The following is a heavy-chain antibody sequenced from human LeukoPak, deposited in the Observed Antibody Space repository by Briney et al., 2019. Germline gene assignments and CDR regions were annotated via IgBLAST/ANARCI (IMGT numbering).Heavy chain of an antibody. CDR3: ARNGGYSPLDH. V-gene: IGHV3-48*02. D-gene: IGHD5-18*01. J-gene: IGHJ4*02. CDR2: IRSSSTAM. Sequence: GGSLRHSCVASGFTFSTYTMNWVRQAPGKGLEWVSYIRSSSTAMYYADSVKGRFTISRDNAKNSLYLQMNSLTDEDTAVYYCARNGGYSPLDHWGQGTLVTVSS. CDR1: GFTFSTYT.